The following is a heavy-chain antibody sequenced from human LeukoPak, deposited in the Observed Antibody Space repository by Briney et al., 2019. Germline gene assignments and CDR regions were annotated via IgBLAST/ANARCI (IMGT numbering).Heavy chain of an antibody. CDR1: GYTFTSYD. CDR2: ISAYNGNT. Sequence: ASVKVSCKXSGYTFTSYDINWVRQAPGQGLERMGWISAYNGNTNYAQKLQGRVTMTTDTSTSTAYMELRSLRSDDTAVYYCARGVAAGVGWFDPWGQGTLVTVSS. CDR3: ARGVAAGVGWFDP. D-gene: IGHD6-13*01. J-gene: IGHJ5*02. V-gene: IGHV1-18*01.